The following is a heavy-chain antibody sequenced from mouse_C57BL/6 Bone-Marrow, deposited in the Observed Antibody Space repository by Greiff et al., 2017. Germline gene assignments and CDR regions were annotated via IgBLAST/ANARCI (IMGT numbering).Heavy chain of an antibody. CDR3: ARKGYYGSTLYFDY. J-gene: IGHJ2*01. Sequence: VQLQQPGTELVKPGASVKLSCKASGYTFTSYWLHWVKQRPGQGLEWIGNINPSNGGTNYNEKFKSKATLTVDKSSSTAYMQLSSLTSEDSAVYYCARKGYYGSTLYFDYWGQGTTLTVSS. CDR1: GYTFTSYW. D-gene: IGHD1-1*01. V-gene: IGHV1-53*01. CDR2: INPSNGGT.